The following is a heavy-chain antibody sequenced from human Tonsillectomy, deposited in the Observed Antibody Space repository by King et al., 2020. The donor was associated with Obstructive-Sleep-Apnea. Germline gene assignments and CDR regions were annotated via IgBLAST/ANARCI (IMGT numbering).Heavy chain of an antibody. J-gene: IGHJ5*02. Sequence: VQLVESGGGLVQPGGSLRLSCAASGFTFSIYNMNWVRQATGKGLEWVAYISRWSVIMYYADSVKGRFTRYRDNAKKSLYLQMSNLRAEDTGVYYSARGGWYDWRDRNWFDPWGQGTLVTVSS. CDR1: GFTFSIYN. V-gene: IGHV3-48*04. D-gene: IGHD1-1*01. CDR3: ARGGWYDWRDRNWFDP. CDR2: ISRWSVIM.